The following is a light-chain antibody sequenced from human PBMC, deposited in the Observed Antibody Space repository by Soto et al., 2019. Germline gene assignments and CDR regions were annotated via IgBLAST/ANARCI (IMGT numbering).Light chain of an antibody. CDR1: QSISSW. J-gene: IGKJ1*01. CDR3: QQTRTVPPEWT. V-gene: IGKV1-5*03. Sequence: DIQMTQSPSTLSASVGDRVTITCRASQSISSWLAWYQQKPGKAPKLLIYKASSLESGVPSRFSGSGSGTHFTLSISSLQPEDSATYYCQQTRTVPPEWTFGQGTKVDIK. CDR2: KAS.